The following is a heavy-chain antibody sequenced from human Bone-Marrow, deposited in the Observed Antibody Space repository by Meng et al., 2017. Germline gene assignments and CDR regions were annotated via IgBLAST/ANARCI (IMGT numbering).Heavy chain of an antibody. J-gene: IGHJ4*02. D-gene: IGHD5-18*01. CDR3: ARQKFSYGLGPPAY. CDR1: GGSFRGYF. V-gene: IGHV4-34*01. CDR2: INHRGST. Sequence: QLQLQQWGAGLLKHSETLSLAYGGYGGSFRGYFWAWIRQPPGKGLEWIGEINHRGSTNYNPSLKSRVTISVDTSKSQVSLNLSSVTAADTAVYYCARQKFSYGLGPPAYWGQGTLVTVSS.